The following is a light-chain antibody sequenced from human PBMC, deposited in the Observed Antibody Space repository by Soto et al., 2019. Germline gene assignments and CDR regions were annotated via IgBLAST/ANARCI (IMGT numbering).Light chain of an antibody. CDR1: QSVDND. V-gene: IGKV3D-15*01. CDR2: DAS. Sequence: EIVMTQSPATLSVSPGERATLSCRASQSVDNDLAWYQQKPGQPPRLLIYDASTRATGIPARFSGSQSGTEFTLTISSLLSEDFAVYSCQQYNNWPLAFGGGTKVEIK. J-gene: IGKJ4*01. CDR3: QQYNNWPLA.